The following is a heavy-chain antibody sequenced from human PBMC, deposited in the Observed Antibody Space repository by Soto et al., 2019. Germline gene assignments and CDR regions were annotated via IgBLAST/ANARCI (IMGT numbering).Heavy chain of an antibody. V-gene: IGHV4-4*07. CDR2: IYTSGTT. CDR3: AREGASRFGMDV. Sequence: SETLSLTCNVSGGSIRSNYWSWIRQPAGKSLEWIGRIYTSGTTNYNPSLKSRATMLIDTSKNQFSLILSSVTATETGLYYCAREGASRFGMDVWGQGXTVTV. D-gene: IGHD3-16*01. CDR1: GGSIRSNY. J-gene: IGHJ6*02.